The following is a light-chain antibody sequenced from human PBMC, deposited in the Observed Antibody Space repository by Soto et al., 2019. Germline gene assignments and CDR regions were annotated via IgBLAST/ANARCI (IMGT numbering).Light chain of an antibody. V-gene: IGKV3-15*01. CDR2: GAS. CDR3: QQYNNWWT. CDR1: QSVSSN. Sequence: EIGMTQPPAPLSVSPGERANLSCRASQSVSSNLAWYQQKPGQAPRLLIYGASTRATGIPARFSGSGSGTEFTLTISSLQSEDFAVYYCQQYNNWWTVGQGTKVDIK. J-gene: IGKJ1*01.